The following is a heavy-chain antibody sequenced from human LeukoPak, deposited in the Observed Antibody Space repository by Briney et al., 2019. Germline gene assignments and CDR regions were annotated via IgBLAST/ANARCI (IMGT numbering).Heavy chain of an antibody. J-gene: IGHJ6*03. Sequence: ASVKVSCKASGYTFIGYYMHWVRQAPGQGLEWMGIINPSGGSTSYAQKFQGRVTMTRDTSTSTVYMELSSLRSEDTAVYYCARDLYSSGWYDEPFYYYYMDVWGKGTTVTVSS. CDR3: ARDLYSSGWYDEPFYYYYMDV. D-gene: IGHD6-19*01. CDR1: GYTFIGYY. V-gene: IGHV1-46*01. CDR2: INPSGGST.